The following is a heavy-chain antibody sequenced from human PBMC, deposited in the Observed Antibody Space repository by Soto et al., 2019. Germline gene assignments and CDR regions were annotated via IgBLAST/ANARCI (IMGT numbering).Heavy chain of an antibody. CDR3: ARGTI. J-gene: IGHJ4*02. CDR1: GFTFSSYW. Sequence: EVQVVEPGGGLVQPGGSLRLSCVVSGFTFSSYWMHWVRQAPGKGLVCVSWLNGDGSRTEYADSVKGRFTISRDNVKNMLYLQMNSLRAEDTAVYDCARGTIRGQGTLVTVSS. CDR2: LNGDGSRT. V-gene: IGHV3-74*01. D-gene: IGHD3-3*01.